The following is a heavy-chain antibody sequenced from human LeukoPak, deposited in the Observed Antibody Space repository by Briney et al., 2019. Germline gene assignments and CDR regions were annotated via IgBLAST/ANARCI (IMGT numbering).Heavy chain of an antibody. J-gene: IGHJ6*02. D-gene: IGHD3-10*01. Sequence: GASVKVSCKASGYTFTSYDINWVRQATGQGLEWMGWMNPNSGNTGYAQKFQGRVTVTRNTSISTAYMELSSLRSEDTAVYYCARARRVRGSGSSYYYYGMDVWGQGTTVTVSS. CDR1: GYTFTSYD. V-gene: IGHV1-8*01. CDR2: MNPNSGNT. CDR3: ARARRVRGSGSSYYYYGMDV.